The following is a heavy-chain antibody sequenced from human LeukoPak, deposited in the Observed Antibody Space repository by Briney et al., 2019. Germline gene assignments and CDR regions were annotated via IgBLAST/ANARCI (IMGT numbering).Heavy chain of an antibody. CDR1: GGSITRGNYY. J-gene: IGHJ4*02. D-gene: IGHD3-10*01. V-gene: IGHV4-61*02. Sequence: PSQTLSLTCTLSGGSITRGNYYWGWIRQPAGKGLDWIGRIYTSGSTNYNPSLKSRVTISVDTSKTQFSPRLSSATAADTAVYYCAREPAAGSGNYWGQGTLVTVSS. CDR3: AREPAAGSGNY. CDR2: IYTSGST.